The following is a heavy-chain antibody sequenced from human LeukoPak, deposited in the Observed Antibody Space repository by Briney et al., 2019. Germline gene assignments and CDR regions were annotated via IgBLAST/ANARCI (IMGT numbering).Heavy chain of an antibody. D-gene: IGHD3-3*01. V-gene: IGHV4-61*02. CDR3: ARVHEIDDFWSGPPSNYYYYYMDV. CDR2: IYTSGST. CDR1: GGSISSGRYY. J-gene: IGHJ6*03. Sequence: PSETLSLTCTDSGGSISSGRYYWSWIRQPAGKGLEWIGRIYTSGSTYYNPSLKSRVTISVDTSKNQFSLKLSSVTAADTAVYYCARVHEIDDFWSGPPSNYYYYYMDVWGKGTTVTVSS.